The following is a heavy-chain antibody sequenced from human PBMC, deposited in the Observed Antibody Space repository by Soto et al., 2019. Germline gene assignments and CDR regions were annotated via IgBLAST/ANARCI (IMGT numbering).Heavy chain of an antibody. CDR1: GGSISSSSYY. J-gene: IGHJ5*01. CDR3: ARDYFGSARFDS. V-gene: IGHV4-39*07. Sequence: SETLSLTCTVSGGSISSSSYYWGWIRQPPGKGLGWIGSIYYSGSAYYNPSLKSRVTISVDTSKNQFSLKLSSVTAADTAVYYCARDYFGSARFDSWGQGTLVTVSS. D-gene: IGHD3-10*01. CDR2: IYYSGSA.